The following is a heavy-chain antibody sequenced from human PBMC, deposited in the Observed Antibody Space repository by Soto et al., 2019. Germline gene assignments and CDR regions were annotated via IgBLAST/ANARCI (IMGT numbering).Heavy chain of an antibody. V-gene: IGHV3-23*01. CDR2: VSANGDIT. CDR1: GFTFSDYA. Sequence: VHVLESGGDLVQPGGSLRLSCAASGFTFSDYAMTWVRQAPGKGLDWVSSVSANGDITYYADSVKGRFTISRDNSNTTLFLQMNSLRSDDTALFYCARGDRGGSGSPASYYFSGLDVWGQGTTVTVSS. J-gene: IGHJ6*02. D-gene: IGHD3-10*01. CDR3: ARGDRGGSGSPASYYFSGLDV.